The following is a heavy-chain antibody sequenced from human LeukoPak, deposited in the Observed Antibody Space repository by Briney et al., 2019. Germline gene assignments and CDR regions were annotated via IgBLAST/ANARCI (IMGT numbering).Heavy chain of an antibody. Sequence: PSETLSLTFTVSGGSISSSSYYWGWIRQPPGKGLEWIGSIYYSGSTYYNPSLKSRVTISVDTSKNQFSLKLSSVTAADTAVYYCARVAAAGQFDPWGQGTLVTVSS. D-gene: IGHD6-13*01. V-gene: IGHV4-39*01. CDR2: IYYSGST. CDR1: GGSISSSSYY. J-gene: IGHJ5*02. CDR3: ARVAAAGQFDP.